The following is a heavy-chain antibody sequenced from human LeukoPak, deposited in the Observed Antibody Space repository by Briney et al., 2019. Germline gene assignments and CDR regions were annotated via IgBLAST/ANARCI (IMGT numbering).Heavy chain of an antibody. Sequence: GGSLRLSCAASGFTFSSYWMSWVRQAPGKGLEWVANIKQDGSERYYVDSVKGRFTISRDNAKKSLYLQMNSLRAEDTAVYYCARGQYYYDSSGPFDYWGQGTLVTVSS. J-gene: IGHJ4*02. D-gene: IGHD3-22*01. CDR1: GFTFSSYW. V-gene: IGHV3-7*01. CDR3: ARGQYYYDSSGPFDY. CDR2: IKQDGSER.